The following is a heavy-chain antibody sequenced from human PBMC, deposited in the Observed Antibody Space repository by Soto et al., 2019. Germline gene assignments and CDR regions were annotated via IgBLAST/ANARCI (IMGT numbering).Heavy chain of an antibody. CDR3: ARSIWGSSSGVYYYYGIDV. V-gene: IGHV1-69*01. CDR1: GGTFSSYA. CDR2: IIPIFGTA. J-gene: IGHJ6*02. D-gene: IGHD6-6*01. Sequence: QVQLVQSGAAVKKPGSSVNVSCKASGGTFSSYAISWVRQAPVQGLEWMGGIIPIFGTANYAQKFQGIVTITADESPSTAYMGVSSLRSEDTAVLCCARSIWGSSSGVYYYYGIDVWGQGTTVTVSS.